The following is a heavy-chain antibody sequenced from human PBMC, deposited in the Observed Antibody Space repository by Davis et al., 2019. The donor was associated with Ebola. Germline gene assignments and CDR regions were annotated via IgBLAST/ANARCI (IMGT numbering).Heavy chain of an antibody. Sequence: SETLSLTCAVSGDSISSSNWWSWVRPPPGKGLEWIGEISQSGSTNYNPSLKSRVTISVDTSKNQFSLKLSSVTAADTAVYYCARTRIAAAGTRYYYYYGMDVWGQGTTVTVSS. CDR3: ARTRIAAAGTRYYYYYGMDV. D-gene: IGHD6-13*01. V-gene: IGHV4-4*02. CDR2: ISQSGST. J-gene: IGHJ6*02. CDR1: GDSISSSNW.